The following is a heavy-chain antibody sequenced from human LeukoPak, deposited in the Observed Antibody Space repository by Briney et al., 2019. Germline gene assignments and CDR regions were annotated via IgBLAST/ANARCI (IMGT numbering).Heavy chain of an antibody. D-gene: IGHD6-19*01. Sequence: GGSLRLSCAASGFTVSNNYTNWVRQAPGKGLEWVSAISGSGGSTYYADSVKGRFTISRDNSKNTLYLQMNSLRAEDTAVYYCAKVRLVLDYWGQGTLVTVSS. CDR1: GFTVSNNY. CDR2: ISGSGGST. J-gene: IGHJ4*02. V-gene: IGHV3-23*01. CDR3: AKVRLVLDY.